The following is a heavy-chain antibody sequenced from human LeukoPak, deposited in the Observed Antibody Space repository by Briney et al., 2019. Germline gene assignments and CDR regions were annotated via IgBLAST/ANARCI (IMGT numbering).Heavy chain of an antibody. Sequence: GGSLRLSCAASGFTFSTFAMSWVRQAPGKGLERVSVMSGSGVTGTYYADSVKGRSTISRDNSKNTLFLEMNSLRAEDTALYYCAKGYYGGSATHFDSWGQGILVTVSS. CDR3: AKGYYGGSATHFDS. J-gene: IGHJ4*02. V-gene: IGHV3-23*01. CDR1: GFTFSTFA. CDR2: MSGSGVTGT. D-gene: IGHD4-23*01.